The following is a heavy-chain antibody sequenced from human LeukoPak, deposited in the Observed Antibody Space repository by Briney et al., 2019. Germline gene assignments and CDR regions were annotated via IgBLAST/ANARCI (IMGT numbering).Heavy chain of an antibody. CDR1: GFTFSSYA. CDR3: AKDPRPFSGYEYGMDV. D-gene: IGHD1-26*01. Sequence: SGGSLRLSCAASGFTFSSYAMSWVRQAPGKGLEWVSAISGSGGSTYYADSVKGRFTISRDNSKNTLYLQMNSLRAEDTAVYYCAKDPRPFSGYEYGMDVWGQGTTVTVSS. CDR2: ISGSGGST. V-gene: IGHV3-23*01. J-gene: IGHJ6*02.